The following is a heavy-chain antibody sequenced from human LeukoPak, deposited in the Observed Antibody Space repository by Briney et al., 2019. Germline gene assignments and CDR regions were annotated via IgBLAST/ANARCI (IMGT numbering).Heavy chain of an antibody. CDR2: IIPIFGTA. D-gene: IGHD6-13*01. V-gene: IGHV1-69*13. CDR1: GGTFISYA. CDR3: ARASVGIAADDY. Sequence: ASVKVSCKASGGTFISYAISWVRQAPGQGLEWMGGIIPIFGTANYAQKFQGRVTITADESTSTAYMELSSLRSEDTAVYYCARASVGIAADDYWGQGTLVTVPS. J-gene: IGHJ4*02.